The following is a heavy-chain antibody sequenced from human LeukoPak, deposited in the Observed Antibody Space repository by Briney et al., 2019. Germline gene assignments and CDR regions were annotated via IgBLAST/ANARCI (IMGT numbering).Heavy chain of an antibody. Sequence: PGRSLRLSCAAPGFTFSSYAMLWVRQAAGKGLEWVAVISYDGSNKYYADSVKGRFTISRDNSKNTLYLQMNSLRPDDTAVYYCAREPQYWGQGTLITVSS. CDR1: GFTFSSYA. CDR2: ISYDGSNK. J-gene: IGHJ4*02. CDR3: AREPQY. V-gene: IGHV3-30-3*01.